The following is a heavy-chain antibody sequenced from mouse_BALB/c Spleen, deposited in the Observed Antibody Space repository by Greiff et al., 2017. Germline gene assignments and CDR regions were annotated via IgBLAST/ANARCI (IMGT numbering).Heavy chain of an antibody. CDR1: GFNIKDYY. V-gene: IGHV14-1*02. J-gene: IGHJ3*01. CDR3: ARGISLFAY. CDR2: IDPENGNT. Sequence: EVQLQQSGAELVRPGALVKLSCKASGFNIKDYYMHWVKQRPEQGLEWIGWIDPENGNTIYDPKFQGKASITADTSSNTAYLQHSSLTSEDTAVYYCARGISLFAYGGQGTRVTVSA.